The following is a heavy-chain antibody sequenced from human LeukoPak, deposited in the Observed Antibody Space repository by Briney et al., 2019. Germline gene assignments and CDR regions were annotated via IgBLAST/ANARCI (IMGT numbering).Heavy chain of an antibody. Sequence: ASVKVSCKASGYTFTSYYMHWVRQAPGQGLEWMGIINPSGGSTSYAQKFQGRVTMTRDTSTSTVYMELSSLISEDTAVYYCARGGFGSGSYYWFDPWGQGTLVTVSS. V-gene: IGHV1-46*01. D-gene: IGHD3-10*01. CDR2: INPSGGST. CDR1: GYTFTSYY. J-gene: IGHJ5*02. CDR3: ARGGFGSGSYYWFDP.